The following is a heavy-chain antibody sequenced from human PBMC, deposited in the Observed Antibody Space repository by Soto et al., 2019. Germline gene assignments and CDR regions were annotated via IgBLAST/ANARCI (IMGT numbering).Heavy chain of an antibody. V-gene: IGHV1-2*02. CDR2: INPKFGDT. CDR1: GYTFTAYH. J-gene: IGHJ6*02. D-gene: IGHD6-25*01. Sequence: QVQLVQSGAEVKEPGDSVRVSCEASGYTFTAYHIHWVRQAPGQGLEWMGWINPKFGDTTYAQDFQGRVSMTRDMSISTVYMELSRLTSDDTAIYYCARNMDYCYSRGSGNGHGVWGQGTTVTVFS. CDR3: ARNMDYCYSRGSGNGHGV.